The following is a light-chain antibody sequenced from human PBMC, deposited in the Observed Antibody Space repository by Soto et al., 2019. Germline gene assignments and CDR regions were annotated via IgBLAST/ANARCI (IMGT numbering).Light chain of an antibody. CDR3: QQYGGSPRT. CDR2: GAS. J-gene: IGKJ1*01. Sequence: EMVMTQSPVTLSVSPGESATLSCRASQSVISNLAWYQQKPGQAPRLLIYGASTRATGIPDRFSGSGSGTEFTLTISRLEPEDFAVYYCQQYGGSPRTLGQGTKVDIK. V-gene: IGKV3-15*01. CDR1: QSVISN.